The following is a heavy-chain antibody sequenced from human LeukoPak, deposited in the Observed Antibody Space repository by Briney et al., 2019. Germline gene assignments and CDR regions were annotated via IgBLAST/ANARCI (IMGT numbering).Heavy chain of an antibody. V-gene: IGHV4-34*01. CDR2: INHSGST. J-gene: IGHJ4*02. D-gene: IGHD3-16*02. Sequence: SETLSFTCAVYGGSFSGYYWSWIRQPPGKGLEWIGEINHSGSTNYNPSLKSRVTISVDTSKNQFSLKLSSVTAADTAVYYCARTGNGYYDYVWGSYRPPYYFDYWGQGTLVTVSS. CDR1: GGSFSGYY. CDR3: ARTGNGYYDYVWGSYRPPYYFDY.